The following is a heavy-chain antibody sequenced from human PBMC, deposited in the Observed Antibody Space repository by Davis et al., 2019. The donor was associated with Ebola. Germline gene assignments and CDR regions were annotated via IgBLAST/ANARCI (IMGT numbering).Heavy chain of an antibody. CDR3: ARGGYGSGVPDY. D-gene: IGHD3-10*01. Sequence: GESLKISCAASGFTVSSNYMSWVRQAPGKGLEWVSVIYSGGSTYYADSVKGRFTISRDNSKNTLYLQMNSLRVEDTAFYHCARGGYGSGVPDYWGQGTLVTVSS. CDR1: GFTVSSNY. J-gene: IGHJ4*02. CDR2: IYSGGST. V-gene: IGHV3-53*01.